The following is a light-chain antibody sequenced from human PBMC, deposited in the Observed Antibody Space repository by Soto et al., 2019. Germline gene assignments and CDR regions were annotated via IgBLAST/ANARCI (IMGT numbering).Light chain of an antibody. CDR1: QSIDRY. CDR2: AAS. Sequence: DIQMTQSPSSLSASVGDRVTITCRASQSIDRYLNWYQQKPGKAPKLLIYAASNLQSGVPSRFSGSGSGTDFTLTIRSLQPEDFATYYCQQSGTFGQGTK. CDR3: QQSGT. V-gene: IGKV1-39*01. J-gene: IGKJ1*01.